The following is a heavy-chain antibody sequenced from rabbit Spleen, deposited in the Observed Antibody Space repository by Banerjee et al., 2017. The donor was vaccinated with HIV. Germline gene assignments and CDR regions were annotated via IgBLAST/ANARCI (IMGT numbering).Heavy chain of an antibody. V-gene: IGHV1S45*01. CDR3: ARDGAGGSYFAL. CDR1: GFTISGYW. Sequence: QEQLEESGGRLVQPGGSLTLSCKAFGFTISGYWMNWVRQAPGKGLEWIACINAATAKPVYAPWAKGRFTISRTTSTTLTLRMTSLTATDTATYFCARDGAGGSYFALWGQGTLVTVS. D-gene: IGHD8-1*01. CDR2: INAATAKP. J-gene: IGHJ6*01.